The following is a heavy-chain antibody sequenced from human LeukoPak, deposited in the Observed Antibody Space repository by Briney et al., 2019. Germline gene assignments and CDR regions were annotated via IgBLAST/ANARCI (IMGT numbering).Heavy chain of an antibody. J-gene: IGHJ4*02. V-gene: IGHV4-34*01. CDR2: INHSGST. Sequence: SETLSLTCAVYGGSFSGYYWSWIRQPPGKGLEWIGEINHSGSTNYNPSLKSRVTISVDTSKNQFSLKLSSVTAADTAVYYCARVHYYDSSADYWGQGTLVTVSS. D-gene: IGHD3-22*01. CDR3: ARVHYYDSSADY. CDR1: GGSFSGYY.